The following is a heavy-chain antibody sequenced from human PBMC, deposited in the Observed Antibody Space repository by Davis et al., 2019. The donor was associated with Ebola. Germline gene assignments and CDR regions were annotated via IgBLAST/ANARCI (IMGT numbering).Heavy chain of an antibody. V-gene: IGHV3-7*01. Sequence: GESLKISCAASGFTFSDSWMSWVRQSPGKGLEWVATIVPHGDKTYYLGSVRGRFTISRDNFKNTVYMEMNSLRAEDTGVYYCARDAPKHYGDYVGMDVWGQGTTVTVSS. CDR3: ARDAPKHYGDYVGMDV. CDR2: IVPHGDKT. CDR1: GFTFSDSW. D-gene: IGHD4-17*01. J-gene: IGHJ6*02.